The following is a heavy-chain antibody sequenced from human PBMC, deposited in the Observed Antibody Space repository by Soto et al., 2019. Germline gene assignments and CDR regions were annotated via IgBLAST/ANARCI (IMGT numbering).Heavy chain of an antibody. D-gene: IGHD5-12*01. CDR2: TYPSGST. V-gene: IGHV4-30-4*01. CDR3: AREGGYDSPHGC. Sequence: PSETLSLTCTVSGGFISNGDYHWSWIRQPPGKGLEWIGYTYPSGSTYYNASLRSRVTISIDASKNQFSLKLSSVTAADTAVYYCAREGGYDSPHGCWGQGTLVTV. CDR1: GGFISNGDYH. J-gene: IGHJ4*02.